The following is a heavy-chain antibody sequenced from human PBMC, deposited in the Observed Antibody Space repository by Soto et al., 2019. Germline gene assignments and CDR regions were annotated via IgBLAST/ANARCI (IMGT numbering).Heavy chain of an antibody. V-gene: IGHV4-61*01. CDR3: VRAGFDFWSGSYTADSDY. D-gene: IGHD3-3*01. CDR1: GDSVSSASFY. J-gene: IGHJ4*02. CDR2: IYFSGST. Sequence: NPSETLSLTCTVSGDSVSSASFYWIWIRQAPGKGLEWIGFIYFSGSTNYNPSLKSRVTMSLDTSKNQFSLNLSSVTPADTAVYYCVRAGFDFWSGSYTADSDYWGQGTQVTVSS.